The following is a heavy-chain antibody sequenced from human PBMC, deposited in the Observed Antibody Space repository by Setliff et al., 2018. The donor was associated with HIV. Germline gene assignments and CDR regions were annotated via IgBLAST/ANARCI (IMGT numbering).Heavy chain of an antibody. Sequence: GSLRLSCATSEFTFSSYAMGWVRQAPERGPEWVSVIQSDGSRTSYSDSVRGRFTISRDNSKNTLFLEMSSLSADDTAIYYRAKLPHSSAWYSPFYYFEYWGQGTLVTVSS. D-gene: IGHD6-19*01. V-gene: IGHV3-23*03. J-gene: IGHJ4*02. CDR3: AKLPHSSAWYSPFYYFEY. CDR1: EFTFSSYA. CDR2: IQSDGSRT.